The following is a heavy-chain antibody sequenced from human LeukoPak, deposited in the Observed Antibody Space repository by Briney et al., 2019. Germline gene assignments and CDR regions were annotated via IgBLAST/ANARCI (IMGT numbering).Heavy chain of an antibody. D-gene: IGHD3-10*01. CDR3: AKAPDYYGSGSYYKIRYYYYYMDV. CDR1: GFTFSSYG. CDR2: IRYDGSNK. V-gene: IGHV3-30*02. J-gene: IGHJ6*03. Sequence: QPGGSLRLSCAASGFTFSSYGMHWVRQAPGKGLEWEAFIRYDGSNKYYADSEKGRFTISRDNSKNTLYLQMNSLRAEDTAVYYCAKAPDYYGSGSYYKIRYYYYYMDVWGKGSTVTVSS.